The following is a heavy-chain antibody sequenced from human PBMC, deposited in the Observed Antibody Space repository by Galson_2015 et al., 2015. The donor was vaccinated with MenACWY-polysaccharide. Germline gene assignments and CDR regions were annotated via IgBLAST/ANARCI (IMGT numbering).Heavy chain of an antibody. CDR2: INSYGGTT. V-gene: IGHV3-64*01. Sequence: SLRLSCAASGFSFSSHAMHWIRQASGKGLEYVSAINSYGGTTHYAHSVKGRFTISRDNVKNTMDLQMDSLRGEDMAVYYCARAPLYCSGGRCSRGPDYWGQGILVIVSS. CDR1: GFSFSSHA. D-gene: IGHD2-15*01. J-gene: IGHJ4*02. CDR3: ARAPLYCSGGRCSRGPDY.